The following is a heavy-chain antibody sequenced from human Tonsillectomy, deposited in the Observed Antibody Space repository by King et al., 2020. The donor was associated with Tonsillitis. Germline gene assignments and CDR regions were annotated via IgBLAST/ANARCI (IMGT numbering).Heavy chain of an antibody. CDR1: AYTFIGYY. Sequence: VQLVQSGAEVKKPGASVKVSCKASAYTFIGYYMHWVRQAPGQGLEWMGWINPNSGGTNYAQKFQGRITMTRDTSISTDYMELNRLRSDDTAVYYCAREKSVNYFDYWGQGTLVTVSS. CDR2: INPNSGGT. CDR3: AREKSVNYFDY. J-gene: IGHJ4*02. V-gene: IGHV1-2*02.